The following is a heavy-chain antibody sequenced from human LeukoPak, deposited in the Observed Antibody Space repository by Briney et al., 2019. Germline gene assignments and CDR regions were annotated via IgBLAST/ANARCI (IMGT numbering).Heavy chain of an antibody. Sequence: GGSLRLSCAASGFTFSSYSMNWVRQAPGKGLEWVSSISSSSSYIYYADSVKGQFTISRDNAKNSLYLQMNSLRAEDTAVYYCARGYYDSSGTTPIDYWGQGTLVTVSS. CDR3: ARGYYDSSGTTPIDY. J-gene: IGHJ4*02. D-gene: IGHD3-22*01. V-gene: IGHV3-21*01. CDR1: GFTFSSYS. CDR2: ISSSSSYI.